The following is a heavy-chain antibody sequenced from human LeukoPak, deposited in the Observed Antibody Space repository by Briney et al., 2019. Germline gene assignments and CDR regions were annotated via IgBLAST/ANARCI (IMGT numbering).Heavy chain of an antibody. CDR3: AIEDPGDYDKTPNDY. CDR1: GFTFSSYS. Sequence: QAGGSLRLSCAASGFTFSSYSMNWVRQAPGKGLEWVSYISSSSSTIYYADSVKGRFTISRDNAKNSLYLQMNSLRAEDTAVYYCAIEDPGDYDKTPNDYWGQGTLVTVSS. V-gene: IGHV3-48*04. J-gene: IGHJ4*02. D-gene: IGHD4-17*01. CDR2: ISSSSSTI.